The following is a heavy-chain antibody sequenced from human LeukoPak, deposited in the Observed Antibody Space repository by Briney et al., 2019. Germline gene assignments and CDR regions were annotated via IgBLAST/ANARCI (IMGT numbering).Heavy chain of an antibody. CDR3: ARDDPYGAIVGATEGWVDY. Sequence: GGSLRLPCAASGFTFSSYWMSWVRQAPGKGLEWVANIKQDGSEKYYVDSVKGRFTISRDNAKNSLYLQMNSLRAEDTAVYYCARDDPYGAIVGATEGWVDYWGQGTLVTVSS. CDR1: GFTFSSYW. D-gene: IGHD1-26*01. J-gene: IGHJ4*02. CDR2: IKQDGSEK. V-gene: IGHV3-7*01.